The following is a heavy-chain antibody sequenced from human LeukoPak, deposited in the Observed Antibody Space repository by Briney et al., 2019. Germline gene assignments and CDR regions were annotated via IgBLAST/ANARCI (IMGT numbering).Heavy chain of an antibody. J-gene: IGHJ6*03. V-gene: IGHV3-30*02. Sequence: GGSLRLSCAASGFAFSSYGMHWVRQAPGKGLEWVAFIRYDGSNKYYADSVKGRFTISRDNSKNTLYLQMNSLRAEDTAVYYCAKDGEYGSGSYSPYYYYYYMDVWGKGTTVTISS. CDR2: IRYDGSNK. CDR1: GFAFSSYG. CDR3: AKDGEYGSGSYSPYYYYYYMDV. D-gene: IGHD3-10*01.